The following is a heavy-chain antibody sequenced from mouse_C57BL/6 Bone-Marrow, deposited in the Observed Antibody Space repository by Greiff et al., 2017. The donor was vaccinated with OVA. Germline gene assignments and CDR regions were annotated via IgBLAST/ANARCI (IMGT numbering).Heavy chain of an antibody. J-gene: IGHJ3*01. D-gene: IGHD2-4*01. CDR3: ARHDYAWFAY. CDR1: GFTFSDYY. CDR2: ISNGGGST. V-gene: IGHV5-12*01. Sequence: EVQRVESGGGLVQPGGSLKLSCAASGFTFSDYYMYWVRQTPEKRLEWVAYISNGGGSTYYPDTVKGRFTISRDNAKNTLYLQMSRLKSEDTAMYYCARHDYAWFAYWGQGTLVTVSA.